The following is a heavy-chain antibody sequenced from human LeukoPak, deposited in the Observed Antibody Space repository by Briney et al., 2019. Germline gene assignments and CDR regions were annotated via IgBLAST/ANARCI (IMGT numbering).Heavy chain of an antibody. D-gene: IGHD6-6*01. CDR3: ARIHSSSFYYYYYMDV. V-gene: IGHV4-61*02. CDR1: GGSLSIGSYY. CDR2: IYTSGST. J-gene: IGHJ6*03. Sequence: SQTLSLPCTVSGGSLSIGSYYWSWIRQPAAKGLEWVERIYTSGSTSSNPSLKSRVTISVDTSKNQFPLKLSSVTAADTGVYYCARIHSSSFYYYYYMDVWGKGTTVTVSS.